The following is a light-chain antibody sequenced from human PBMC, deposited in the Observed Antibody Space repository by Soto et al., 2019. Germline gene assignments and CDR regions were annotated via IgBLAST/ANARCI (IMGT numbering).Light chain of an antibody. CDR3: QHYTNWPPWT. CDR2: GAS. J-gene: IGKJ1*01. V-gene: IGKV3D-15*01. Sequence: DIVMTQSPATLSVSPGERATLSCRASQSVSSNLAWYQHKPGQAPRLLIFGASTRATGIPARFSGSGSGTEFTLSISSLQSEDFAIYYCQHYTNWPPWTFGQGTKVEIK. CDR1: QSVSSN.